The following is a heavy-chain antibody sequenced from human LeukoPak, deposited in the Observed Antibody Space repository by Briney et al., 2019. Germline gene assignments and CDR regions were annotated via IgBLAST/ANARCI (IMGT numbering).Heavy chain of an antibody. CDR3: ARGHTMVRGKQKYYYYYYGMDV. J-gene: IGHJ6*02. CDR1: GDSINIHHHF. V-gene: IGHV4-31*03. CDR2: VNYIGST. Sequence: TSETLSLTCTVSGDSINIHHHFWGWIRQHPGKGLEWIGYVNYIGSTFYNPSLKSRVTISLDTSKNQISLNLTTVTAADTAVYYCARGHTMVRGKQKYYYYYYGMDVWGQGTTVTVSS. D-gene: IGHD3-10*01.